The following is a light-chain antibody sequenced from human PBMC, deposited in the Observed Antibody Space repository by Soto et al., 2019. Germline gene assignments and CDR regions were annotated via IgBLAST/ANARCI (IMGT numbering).Light chain of an antibody. V-gene: IGKV1-17*01. CDR2: AAS. J-gene: IGKJ5*01. CDR3: QQSYSTPVT. Sequence: DIQMTTSPSSLSASVCDRVTITCRASQGIRIDLGWYQQKPGKAPKRLIYAASSLQSGVPSRFRGSGSGTEFTLTISSLQPEDFATYYCQQSYSTPVTFGQGTRL. CDR1: QGIRID.